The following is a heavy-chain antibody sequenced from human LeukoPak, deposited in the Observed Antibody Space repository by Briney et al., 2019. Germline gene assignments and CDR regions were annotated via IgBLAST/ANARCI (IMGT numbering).Heavy chain of an antibody. CDR1: GGSISSSSYY. Sequence: SETLSPTCTVSGGSISSSSYYWGWIRQPPGKGLEWIGSIYYGGSTYYNPSLKSRVTISVDTSKNQFSLKLSSVTAADTAVYYCARAWGFGSYFDYWGQGTLVTVSS. V-gene: IGHV4-39*07. CDR2: IYYGGST. D-gene: IGHD3-10*01. J-gene: IGHJ4*02. CDR3: ARAWGFGSYFDY.